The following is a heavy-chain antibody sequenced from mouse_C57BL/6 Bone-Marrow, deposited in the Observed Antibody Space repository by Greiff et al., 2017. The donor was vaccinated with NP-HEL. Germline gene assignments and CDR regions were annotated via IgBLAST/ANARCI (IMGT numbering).Heavy chain of an antibody. Sequence: QVQLQQSGAELVRPGSSVKLSCKASGYTFTSYWMHWVKQRPIQGLEWIGNIDPSDSETHYNQKFKDKATLTVDKSSSTAYMQLSSLTSEDSAVYYCVSLRGYAMDYWGQGTSVTVSS. CDR2: IDPSDSET. CDR3: VSLRGYAMDY. CDR1: GYTFTSYW. J-gene: IGHJ4*01. V-gene: IGHV1-52*01.